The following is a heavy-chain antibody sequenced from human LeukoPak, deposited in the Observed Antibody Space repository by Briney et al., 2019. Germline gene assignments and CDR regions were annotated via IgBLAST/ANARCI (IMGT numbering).Heavy chain of an antibody. CDR1: GGSISSGDYY. D-gene: IGHD6-13*01. Sequence: PSETLSLTCTVSGGSISSGDYYWRWGRQPPGKGLEWIGNIYYSGSTYYNPSLKSRVTISVDTSKNPFSLKLSSVTAADTAVYYCARGGVAAAGKVRYGMDVWGKGTTVTVSS. CDR3: ARGGVAAAGKVRYGMDV. J-gene: IGHJ6*04. V-gene: IGHV4-30-4*01. CDR2: IYYSGST.